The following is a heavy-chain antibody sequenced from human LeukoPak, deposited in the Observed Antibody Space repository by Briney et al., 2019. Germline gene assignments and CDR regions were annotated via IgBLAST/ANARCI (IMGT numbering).Heavy chain of an antibody. CDR1: GYSISSGYY. CDR2: IYHSGST. J-gene: IGHJ4*02. D-gene: IGHD7-27*01. CDR3: ARDLEGWGD. V-gene: IGHV4-38-2*02. Sequence: PSETLSLTCAVSGYSISSGYYWGWIRQPPGKGLEWIGSIYHSGSTYYNPSLKSRVTISADTSKNQFSLKLSSVTAADTAVYYCARDLEGWGDWGQGTLVTVSS.